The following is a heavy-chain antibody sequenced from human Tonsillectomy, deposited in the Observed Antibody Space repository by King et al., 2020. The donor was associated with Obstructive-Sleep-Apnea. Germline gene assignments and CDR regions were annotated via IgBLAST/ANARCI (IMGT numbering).Heavy chain of an antibody. CDR3: ARGELSNWFDP. D-gene: IGHD2/OR15-2a*01. J-gene: IGHJ5*02. V-gene: IGHV1-46*01. CDR2: INPSGGST. Sequence: VQLVESGAEVRKPGASVKVSCKASGYTFTSYYMHWVRQAPGQGLEWMGIINPSGGSTSYAQKFQGRVTMTRDTSTNTVYMELSSLRSDDTAMYYCARGELSNWFDPWGQGTLVTVSS. CDR1: GYTFTSYY.